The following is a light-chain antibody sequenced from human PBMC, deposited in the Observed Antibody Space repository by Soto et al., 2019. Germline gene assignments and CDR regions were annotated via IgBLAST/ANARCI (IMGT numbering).Light chain of an antibody. V-gene: IGKV3-20*01. Sequence: EIVLTQSPGTLSLSPGERATLSCRTSQSVLNTYVAWFQHKRGQAPRLLIYGTSSRATGIPDRFSGSGSGTDFTLSISRLEPEDCAVYYCQQYGNSLYTFGQGTKLEIK. CDR3: QQYGNSLYT. J-gene: IGKJ2*01. CDR1: QSVLNTY. CDR2: GTS.